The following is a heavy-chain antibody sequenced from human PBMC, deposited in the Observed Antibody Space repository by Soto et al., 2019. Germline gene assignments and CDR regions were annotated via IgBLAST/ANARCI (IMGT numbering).Heavy chain of an antibody. J-gene: IGHJ4*02. D-gene: IGHD3-3*01. CDR3: AKGIFGVVSPFDF. CDR2: ISYDGSNK. CDR1: GFTFSSYA. V-gene: IGHV3-30*04. Sequence: QVQLVESGGGVVQPGRSLRLSCAASGFTFSSYAMHWVRQAPGKGLEWVAVISYDGSNKYYADSVRGRFTISRDNSRNTLYVHMNSLRAEDTAMYYCAKGIFGVVSPFDFWGQGTLVTVSS.